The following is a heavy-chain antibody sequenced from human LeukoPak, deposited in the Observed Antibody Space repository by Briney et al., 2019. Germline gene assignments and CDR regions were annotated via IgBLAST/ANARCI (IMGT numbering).Heavy chain of an antibody. CDR3: ARHLELRHFDY. CDR2: TYYSGST. Sequence: SETLSLTCTVSGGSISSSSYYWGWIRQPPGKGLEWIGGTYYSGSTYYNPSLKSRVTISVDTSKNQFSLKLSSVTAADTAVYYCARHLELRHFDYWGQGTLVTVSS. V-gene: IGHV4-39*01. J-gene: IGHJ4*02. D-gene: IGHD1-26*01. CDR1: GGSISSSSYY.